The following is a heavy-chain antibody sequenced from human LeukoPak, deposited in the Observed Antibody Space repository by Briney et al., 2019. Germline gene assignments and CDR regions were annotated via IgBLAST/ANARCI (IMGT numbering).Heavy chain of an antibody. CDR1: GFTFSNYG. Sequence: GGSLRLSCAASGFTFSNYGMHWVRQAPGKGLEWVAVISYGGSNEYYADSVKGRFTISRDNSKNTLYLQMNSPRAEDTAVYYCAKGHHDSSGYYFDYWGQGTLVTVSS. V-gene: IGHV3-30*18. D-gene: IGHD3-22*01. CDR2: ISYGGSNE. CDR3: AKGHHDSSGYYFDY. J-gene: IGHJ4*02.